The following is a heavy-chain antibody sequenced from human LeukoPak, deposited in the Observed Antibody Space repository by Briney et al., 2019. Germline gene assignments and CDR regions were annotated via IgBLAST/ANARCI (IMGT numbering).Heavy chain of an antibody. V-gene: IGHV3-30*18. CDR1: GFTFSSYG. J-gene: IGHJ5*02. CDR2: ISYDGSNK. D-gene: IGHD3-10*01. Sequence: GGSLRLSCAASGFTFSSYGMHWFRQPPGKGLGWVAVISYDGSNKYYADSVKGRFTISRDNSKNTLYLQMNSLRAEDTAVYYCAKGRDMVRGAPWFDPWGQGTLVTVSS. CDR3: AKGRDMVRGAPWFDP.